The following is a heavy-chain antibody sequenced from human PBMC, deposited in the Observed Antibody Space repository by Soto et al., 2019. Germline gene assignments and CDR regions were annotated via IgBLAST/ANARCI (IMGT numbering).Heavy chain of an antibody. CDR3: ARHNHDYGGNSVSNYYYGMDV. J-gene: IGHJ6*02. CDR1: GYSFTSSW. CDR2: IYPGDSDT. Sequence: LKISCKGSGYSFTSSWIGWVRQMPGKGLEWMGIIYPGDSDTRYSPSFQGQVTISADKSISTAYLQWSSLKASDTAMYYCARHNHDYGGNSVSNYYYGMDVWGQGTTVTVSS. V-gene: IGHV5-51*01. D-gene: IGHD4-17*01.